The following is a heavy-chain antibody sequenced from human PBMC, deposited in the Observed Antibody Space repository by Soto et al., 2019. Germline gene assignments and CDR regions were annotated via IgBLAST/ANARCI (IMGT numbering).Heavy chain of an antibody. V-gene: IGHV3-33*01. CDR1: GFTFSSYG. D-gene: IGHD1-1*01. Sequence: GGSLRLSCAASGFTFSSYGMHWVRQAPGKGLEWVAVIWYDGSNKYYADSVKGRFTISRDNSKNTLYLQMNSLRAEDTAVYYCGVDRYLSPPDALDIWGQGTMVTVSS. CDR2: IWYDGSNK. J-gene: IGHJ3*02. CDR3: GVDRYLSPPDALDI.